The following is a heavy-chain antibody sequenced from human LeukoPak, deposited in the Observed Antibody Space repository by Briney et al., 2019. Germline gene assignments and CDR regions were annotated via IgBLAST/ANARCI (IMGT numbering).Heavy chain of an antibody. CDR3: ARLFAGDLGIGQWLDHHYYYYYMDV. V-gene: IGHV5-51*01. CDR1: GYRFTSYW. CDR2: IYPGDSDT. J-gene: IGHJ6*03. Sequence: GESLKISCKGSGYRFTSYWIGWVRQMPGKGLECMGIIYPGDSDTRYSPSYQGQVTISADKSISTAYLRWSSLKASDTAMYYCARLFAGDLGIGQWLDHHYYYYYMDVWGKGTTFTISS. D-gene: IGHD6-19*01.